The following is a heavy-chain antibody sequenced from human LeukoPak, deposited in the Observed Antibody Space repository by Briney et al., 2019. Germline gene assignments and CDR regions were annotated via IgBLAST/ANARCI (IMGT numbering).Heavy chain of an antibody. Sequence: SETLSLTCTVSGGSISSGGYYWSWIRQPAGKGLEWVGRIYTSGKTIYNPSFKSRVTISLDTSKNQFSLKLNSMTAADTAVYYCASQVVSGSGSYATSWFDPWGQGTLVTVSS. J-gene: IGHJ5*02. CDR1: GGSISSGGYY. CDR2: IYTSGKT. V-gene: IGHV4-61*02. D-gene: IGHD3-10*01. CDR3: ASQVVSGSGSYATSWFDP.